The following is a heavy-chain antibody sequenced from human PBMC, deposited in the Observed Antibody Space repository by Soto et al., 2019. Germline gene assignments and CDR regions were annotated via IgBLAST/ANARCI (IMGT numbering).Heavy chain of an antibody. CDR1: GFTFSNYG. CDR3: AKARVRIVGANSFDY. J-gene: IGHJ4*02. Sequence: QAAGSLRLSCVGSGFTFSNYGMHWVRQPPAKGLEWVALISDGGDKRYYADSVRGRPIISRDNSKDTLYLQMNSLGPDDTAVYFCAKARVRIVGANSFDYWGQGTPVTVSS. CDR2: ISDGGDKR. D-gene: IGHD1-26*01. V-gene: IGHV3-30*18.